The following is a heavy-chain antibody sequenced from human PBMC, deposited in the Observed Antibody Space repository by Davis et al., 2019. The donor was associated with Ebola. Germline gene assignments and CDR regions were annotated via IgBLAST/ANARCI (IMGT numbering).Heavy chain of an antibody. D-gene: IGHD1-26*01. CDR3: AKFGSGSYGTLDY. CDR2: ISGSGGST. V-gene: IGHV3-23*01. J-gene: IGHJ4*02. CDR1: GFTFSSYS. Sequence: GGSLRLSCAASGFTFSSYSMNCVRQAPGKGLEWVSAISGSGGSTDYADSVKGRFTISRDNSKNTLYLQMNSLRAEDTAVYYCAKFGSGSYGTLDYWGQGTLVTVSS.